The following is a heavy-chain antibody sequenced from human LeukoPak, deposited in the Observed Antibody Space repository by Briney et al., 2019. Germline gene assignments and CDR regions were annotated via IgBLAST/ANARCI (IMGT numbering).Heavy chain of an antibody. J-gene: IGHJ4*02. CDR2: IYYSGTT. CDR3: ARLSASYLYYFNC. Sequence: SETLSLTCTVSGGSISSGDYYWSWIRQPPGKGLEWIGYIYYSGTTFYNPSLKSRLTISVDTSKNQFSLKLSSVTAADTAVYYCARLSASYLYYFNCWGQGTLVTVSP. CDR1: GGSISSGDYY. V-gene: IGHV4-30-4*08. D-gene: IGHD1-26*01.